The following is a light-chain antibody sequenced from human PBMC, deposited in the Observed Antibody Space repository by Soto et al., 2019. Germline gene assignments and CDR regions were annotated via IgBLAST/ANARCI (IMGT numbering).Light chain of an antibody. Sequence: EIVMTQSPATLSVSPGERATLSCRASQSVNSNLAWYQQKPGQAPRLLIYGASTRATGIPARFSGSGSGTEFTLTISSLQSEDFAVYYCQQYNNWPQTFGQGTKAEIQ. CDR2: GAS. CDR1: QSVNSN. V-gene: IGKV3-15*01. CDR3: QQYNNWPQT. J-gene: IGKJ1*01.